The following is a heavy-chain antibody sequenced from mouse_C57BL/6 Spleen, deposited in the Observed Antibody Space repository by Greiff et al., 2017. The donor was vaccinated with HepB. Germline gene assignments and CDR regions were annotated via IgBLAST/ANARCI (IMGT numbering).Heavy chain of an antibody. J-gene: IGHJ2*01. Sequence: DVMLVESGGGLVKPGGSLKLSCAASGFTFSDYGMHWVRQAPEKGLEWVAYISSGSSTIYYADTVKGRFTISRDNAKNTLFLQMTSLRSEDTAMYYCARHYDYDGGYFDYWGQGTTLTVSS. V-gene: IGHV5-17*01. CDR2: ISSGSSTI. CDR1: GFTFSDYG. D-gene: IGHD2-4*01. CDR3: ARHYDYDGGYFDY.